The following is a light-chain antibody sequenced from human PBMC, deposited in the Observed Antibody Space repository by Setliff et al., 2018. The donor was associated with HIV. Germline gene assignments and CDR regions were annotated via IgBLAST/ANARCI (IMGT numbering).Light chain of an antibody. CDR2: YDS. V-gene: IGLV3-21*04. CDR1: NMGSKS. CDR3: QVWDSSSDHLG. Sequence: SSALTQPPSVSVAPGKTARISCGGNNMGSKSVHWYQQKPGQAPVVVIYYDSDRPSGIPERFSGSNSGSTATLTISRVEAGDEADDSCQVWDSSSDHLGFGTGTKVTV. J-gene: IGLJ1*01.